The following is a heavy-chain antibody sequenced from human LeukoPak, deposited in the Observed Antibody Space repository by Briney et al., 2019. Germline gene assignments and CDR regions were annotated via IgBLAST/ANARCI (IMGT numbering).Heavy chain of an antibody. V-gene: IGHV3-23*01. Sequence: PGGSLRLSCSASGFAFSGFAMGWVRQAPGKGLQWVSSISGGGGITYYADSVEGRFTISRDNSKNMLNLQMNSLRAEDTALYYCARGRGGDSVPSRFDYWGQGTLVTVSS. CDR1: GFAFSGFA. D-gene: IGHD2-21*01. J-gene: IGHJ4*02. CDR3: ARGRGGDSVPSRFDY. CDR2: ISGGGGIT.